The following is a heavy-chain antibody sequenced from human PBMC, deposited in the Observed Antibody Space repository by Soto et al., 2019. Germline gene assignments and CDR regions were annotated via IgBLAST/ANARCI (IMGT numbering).Heavy chain of an antibody. CDR1: GYTFTRYG. CDR3: TTDERAYCSSGSCEYYFDY. V-gene: IGHV1-18*01. D-gene: IGHD2-15*01. CDR2: ISAYNGNT. Sequence: GASVKVSCKASGYTFTRYGVSWVRQAPGQGLEWIGWISAYNGNTNSAPKFQGRVTMTTDTSTSTAYMELRSLRSDDTAVYYCTTDERAYCSSGSCEYYFDYWGQGTLVTVSS. J-gene: IGHJ4*02.